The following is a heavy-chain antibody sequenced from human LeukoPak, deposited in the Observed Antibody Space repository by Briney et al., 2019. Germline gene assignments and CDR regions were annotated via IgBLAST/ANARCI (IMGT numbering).Heavy chain of an antibody. CDR3: ARGRGVAVTGTIDY. CDR1: GYTVTGYY. Sequence: ASVKVSCKASGYTVTGYYMQWVRQAPGQGREWMGWINPNGGGGKYAQKSQGRVTMTGDTGTGTASMELSGPTSDDPAVYYCARGRGVAVTGTIDYWGQGTLVTASP. D-gene: IGHD6-19*01. CDR2: INPNGGGG. V-gene: IGHV1-2*02. J-gene: IGHJ4*02.